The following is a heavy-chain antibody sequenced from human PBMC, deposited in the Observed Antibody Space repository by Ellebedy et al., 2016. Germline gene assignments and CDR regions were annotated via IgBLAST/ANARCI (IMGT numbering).Heavy chain of an antibody. CDR3: ARGRGSYYSAFDI. Sequence: SETLSLTCTVSGYPISSNYYWGWIRQPPGKGLEWIGSIYHSGSTYYNPPLKMRVTISLDTSKNQFSLKLTSVTAADTAVYYCARGRGSYYSAFDIWGQGTMVTVSS. V-gene: IGHV4-38-2*02. J-gene: IGHJ3*02. D-gene: IGHD1-26*01. CDR1: GYPISSNYY. CDR2: IYHSGST.